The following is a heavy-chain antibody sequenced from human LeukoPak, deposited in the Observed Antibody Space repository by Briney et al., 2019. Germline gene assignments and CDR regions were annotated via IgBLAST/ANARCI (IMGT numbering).Heavy chain of an antibody. Sequence: ASVKVSCKASGYTFTSYAVNWVRQAPGQGLEWMGWINTNTGNPTYAQGFTGRFVFSLDTSVSTAYLQISSLKAEDTAVYYCARADLGYCSSTSCYYYYYMDVWGKGTTVTVSS. D-gene: IGHD2-2*01. CDR1: GYTFTSYA. CDR2: INTNTGNP. CDR3: ARADLGYCSSTSCYYYYYMDV. V-gene: IGHV7-4-1*02. J-gene: IGHJ6*03.